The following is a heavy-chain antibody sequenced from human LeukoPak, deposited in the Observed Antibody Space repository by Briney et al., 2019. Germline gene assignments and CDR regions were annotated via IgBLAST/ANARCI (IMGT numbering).Heavy chain of an antibody. CDR2: INPVDSET. CDR1: GYRYTDHW. Sequence: GESLKISCKGSGYRYTDHWIAWVRQMPGKGLECMGIINPVDSETRYSPSFQGQVTISVDKSITTASLQWSSLRASDTAMYYCARQGSSTTSWQTIDYWGQGTLVSVSS. J-gene: IGHJ4*02. D-gene: IGHD2-2*01. V-gene: IGHV5-51*01. CDR3: ARQGSSTTSWQTIDY.